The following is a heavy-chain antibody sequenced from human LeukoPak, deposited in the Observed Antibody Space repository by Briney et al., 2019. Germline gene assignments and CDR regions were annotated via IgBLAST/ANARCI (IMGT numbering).Heavy chain of an antibody. J-gene: IGHJ4*02. CDR2: ISYDGSNK. D-gene: IGHD3-16*02. V-gene: IGHV3-33*01. CDR1: GFTFSSYG. Sequence: GGSLRLSCAASGFTFSSYGMHWVRQAPGKGLEWVAVISYDGSNKYYADSVKGRFTISRDNSKNTLYLQMNSLRAEDTAVYYCAREYYDYVWGSYRYTPYFDYWGQGTLVTVSS. CDR3: AREYYDYVWGSYRYTPYFDY.